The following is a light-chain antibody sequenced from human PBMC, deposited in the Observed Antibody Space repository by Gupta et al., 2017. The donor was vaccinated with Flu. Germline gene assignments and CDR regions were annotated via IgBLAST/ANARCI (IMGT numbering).Light chain of an antibody. CDR1: QSISSC. J-gene: IGKJ1*01. Sequence: DIQMTQSPSTLSASVGDRVTITCRASQSISSCLAWYQQKPGKAPKLLIYKASRVESGVPSRFSGSGSGTEFTLTISSLQPDDFGTYYCQQYSNYLWTFGQGTKVEIK. CDR3: QQYSNYLWT. CDR2: KAS. V-gene: IGKV1-5*03.